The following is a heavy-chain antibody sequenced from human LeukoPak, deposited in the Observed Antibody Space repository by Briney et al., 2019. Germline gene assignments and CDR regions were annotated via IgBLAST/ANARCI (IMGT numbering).Heavy chain of an antibody. Sequence: GASVKVSCKASGGTFSSYAISWVRQAPGQGLEWMGWINAGNGNTKYSQKFQGRVTMTRNTSISTAYMELSSLRSEDTAVYYCAYGYSSSRLYYYYGMDVWGQGTTVTVSS. J-gene: IGHJ6*02. CDR1: GGTFSSYA. V-gene: IGHV1-8*02. CDR3: AYGYSSSRLYYYYGMDV. D-gene: IGHD6-13*01. CDR2: INAGNGNT.